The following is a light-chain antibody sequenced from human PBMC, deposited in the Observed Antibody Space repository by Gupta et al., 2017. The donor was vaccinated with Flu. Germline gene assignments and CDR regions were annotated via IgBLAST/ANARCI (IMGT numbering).Light chain of an antibody. CDR2: DDS. CDR1: NINSKR. CDR3: PVWDSSSDHQV. J-gene: IGLJ2*01. Sequence: SYALTQPPSVSVAPGQTARIAGGGSNINSKRVHWYQQKPGQAPVLVVRDDSDRPSGIPERFSGSNPGTTATLTISRVEAGDEADYYCPVWDSSSDHQVFGGGTKLTVL. V-gene: IGLV3-21*02.